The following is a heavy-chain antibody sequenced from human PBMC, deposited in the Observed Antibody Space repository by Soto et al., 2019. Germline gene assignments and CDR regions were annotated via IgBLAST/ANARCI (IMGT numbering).Heavy chain of an antibody. D-gene: IGHD2-15*01. J-gene: IGHJ4*02. Sequence: QVQLQESGPGLVKPSETLSLTCPVSGGSISGYYWSWIRQPPGKGLEWIGYIYYSGSTNYNPSLKSRVTISVDTSKNQFSLKLSSVTAADTAVYYCARAYGGNGFDYWGQGTLVTVSS. CDR2: IYYSGST. CDR1: GGSISGYY. V-gene: IGHV4-59*01. CDR3: ARAYGGNGFDY.